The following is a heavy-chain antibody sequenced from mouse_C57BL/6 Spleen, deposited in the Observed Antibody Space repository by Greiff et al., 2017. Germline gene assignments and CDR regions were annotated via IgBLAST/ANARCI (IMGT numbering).Heavy chain of an antibody. Sequence: VQLQQPGAELVRPGSSVKLSCKASGYTFTSYWMDWVKQRPGQGLEWIGNIYPSDSETHYNQKFKDKATLTVDKSSSTAYMQLSSLTSEDSAVYYCARPSSFYWYFDVWGTGTTVTVSS. D-gene: IGHD1-1*01. CDR2: IYPSDSET. CDR1: GYTFTSYW. V-gene: IGHV1-61*01. CDR3: ARPSSFYWYFDV. J-gene: IGHJ1*03.